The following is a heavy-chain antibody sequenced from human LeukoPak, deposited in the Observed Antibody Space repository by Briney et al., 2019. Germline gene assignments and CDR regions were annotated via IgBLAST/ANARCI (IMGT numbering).Heavy chain of an antibody. CDR3: ARAFRDGYNWAPNDY. J-gene: IGHJ4*02. CDR2: INPSGGST. D-gene: IGHD5-24*01. CDR1: GYTFTSYY. Sequence: GASVKVSCKASGYTFTSYYMHWVRQAPGQGLEWMGIINPSGGSTSYAQKFQGRVTMTRDMSTSTVYMELSSLRSEDTAVYYCARAFRDGYNWAPNDYWGQGTLVTVSS. V-gene: IGHV1-46*01.